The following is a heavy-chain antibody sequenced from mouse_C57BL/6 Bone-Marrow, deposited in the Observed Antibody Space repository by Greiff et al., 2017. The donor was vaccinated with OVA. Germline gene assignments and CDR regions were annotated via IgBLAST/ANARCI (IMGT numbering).Heavy chain of an antibody. V-gene: IGHV1-81*01. CDR3: ARQLIDYDYDEDAMDY. CDR1: GYTFTSYG. CDR2: IYPRSGNT. J-gene: IGHJ4*01. Sequence: VKLVESGAELARPGASVKLSCKASGYTFTSYGISWVKQRTGQGLEWIGEIYPRSGNTYYNEKFKGKATLTADKSSSTAYMELRSLTSEDSAVYFCARQLIDYDYDEDAMDYWGQGTSVTVSS. D-gene: IGHD2-4*01.